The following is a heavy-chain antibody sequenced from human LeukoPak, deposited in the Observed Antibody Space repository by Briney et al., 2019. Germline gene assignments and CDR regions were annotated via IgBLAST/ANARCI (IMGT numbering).Heavy chain of an antibody. CDR3: ARTGFSSAWYYFDY. J-gene: IGHJ4*02. CDR2: INTNTGNP. D-gene: IGHD6-19*01. Sequence: ASVKVSCKASGYTFTTYAMNWVRQAPGQGLEWMGWINTNTGNPTYAQAFTGRFVFSLDTSVSTAYLQITSLKAEDTALYYCARTGFSSAWYYFDYWGQGTLVTVSS. CDR1: GYTFTTYA. V-gene: IGHV7-4-1*02.